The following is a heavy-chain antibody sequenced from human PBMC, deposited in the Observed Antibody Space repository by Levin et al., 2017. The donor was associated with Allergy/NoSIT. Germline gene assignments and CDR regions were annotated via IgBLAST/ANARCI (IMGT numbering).Heavy chain of an antibody. V-gene: IGHV3-11*05. Sequence: SFAASGFIVSDSYMSWIRQAPGKGLEWVSYISRGNSYTNYLDSVKGRFTISRDNAKNSLYLQMNSLRAEDTAIYYCARGRVPNDYWGQGTLVTVSS. J-gene: IGHJ4*02. CDR2: ISRGNSYT. CDR3: ARGRVPNDY. CDR1: GFIVSDSY. D-gene: IGHD3-10*01.